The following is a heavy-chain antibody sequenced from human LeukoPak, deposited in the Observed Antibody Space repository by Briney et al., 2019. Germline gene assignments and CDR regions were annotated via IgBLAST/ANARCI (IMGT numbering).Heavy chain of an antibody. CDR1: GFTFSSHG. CDR3: ARGRGSGWYDAFDI. CDR2: IWYDGSNK. Sequence: GGSLRPSCAASGFTFSSHGMHWVRQAPGKGLEWVAVIWYDGSNKFYADSVRGRFTISRDNSKNTLYVQMNSLRAEDTAVYYCARGRGSGWYDAFDIWGQGTMVTVSS. D-gene: IGHD6-19*01. V-gene: IGHV3-33*01. J-gene: IGHJ3*02.